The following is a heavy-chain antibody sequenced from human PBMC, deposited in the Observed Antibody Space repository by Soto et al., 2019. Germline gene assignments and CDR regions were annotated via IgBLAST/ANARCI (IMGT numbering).Heavy chain of an antibody. CDR3: ARDRYHSYGYPYYYYMVV. CDR1: RGSVSGDY. CDR2: INHSGRT. J-gene: IGHJ6*03. D-gene: IGHD5-18*01. Sequence: QVQLQQWGAGLLKPSETLALTCAGYRGSVSGDYWSWMRQPPGKGLEWNGEINHSGRTNYKPSLKRRVNISVDTFKNQFSLKLSSVTAAATAVYYCARDRYHSYGYPYYYYMVVWGKGTTVTVSS. V-gene: IGHV4-34*01.